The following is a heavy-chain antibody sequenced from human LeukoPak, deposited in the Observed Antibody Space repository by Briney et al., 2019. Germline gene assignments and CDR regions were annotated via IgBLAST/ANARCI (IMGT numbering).Heavy chain of an antibody. CDR1: GGSFSGYY. D-gene: IGHD3-22*01. CDR2: MNPSGST. CDR3: ARGRQDVTMIVVVMTAVSYYLDV. V-gene: IGHV4-34*01. J-gene: IGHJ6*03. Sequence: SSETLSLTCAVYGGSFSGYYWTWIRQTPEKGLEWIGEMNPSGSTNYNPSLKSRVTISVDTSKNQFSLELSSVTAADTAVYYCARGRQDVTMIVVVMTAVSYYLDVWGKGTTVTAS.